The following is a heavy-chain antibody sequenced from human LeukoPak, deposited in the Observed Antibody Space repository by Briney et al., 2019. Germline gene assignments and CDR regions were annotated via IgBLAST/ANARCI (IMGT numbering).Heavy chain of an antibody. CDR2: TNPNNGET. CDR3: ARDGYSGYHYHDWFDP. J-gene: IGHJ5*02. Sequence: ASVKVSCKASGYTFTDYFMHWERPPPDQGLEWMGWTNPNNGETNYAKKFQGRVTMTSYTSISTAYMELSRLTSDDTAVYYCARDGYSGYHYHDWFDPWGQGTLVTVSS. V-gene: IGHV1-2*02. D-gene: IGHD5-12*01. CDR1: GYTFTDYF.